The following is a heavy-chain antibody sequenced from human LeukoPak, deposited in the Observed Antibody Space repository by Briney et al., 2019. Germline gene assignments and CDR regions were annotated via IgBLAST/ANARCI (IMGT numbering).Heavy chain of an antibody. CDR3: ARGLALRDRWRKWEGFDY. CDR2: IWYDGSNK. D-gene: IGHD1-26*01. J-gene: IGHJ4*02. CDR1: GFTFSSYG. V-gene: IGHV3-33*01. Sequence: PGGSLRLSCAASGFTFSSYGMHWVRQAPGKGLEWVAVIWYDGSNKYYADSVKGRFTISRDNSKNTLYLQMNSLRAEDTAVYYCARGLALRDRWRKWEGFDYWGQGTLVTVSS.